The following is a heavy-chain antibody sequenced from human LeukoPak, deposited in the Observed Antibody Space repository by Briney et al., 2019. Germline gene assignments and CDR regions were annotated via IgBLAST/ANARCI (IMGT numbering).Heavy chain of an antibody. CDR1: GFNFNNYW. Sequence: GGSLRLSCAASGFNFNNYWMSWLRQAPGKGLEWVANIKQDGSEKYYVDSVKGRFTISRDNAKNSLYLQMNSLRAEDTAVYYCAREFNWDYYDTWGQGTLVTVSS. J-gene: IGHJ5*02. CDR3: AREFNWDYYDT. V-gene: IGHV3-7*03. D-gene: IGHD3-22*01. CDR2: IKQDGSEK.